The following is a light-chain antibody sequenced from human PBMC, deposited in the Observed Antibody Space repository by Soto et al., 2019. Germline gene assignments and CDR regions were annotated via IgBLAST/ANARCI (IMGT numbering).Light chain of an antibody. CDR3: GTWDSSLSAGV. V-gene: IGLV1-51*01. J-gene: IGLJ2*01. Sequence: QSVLTQPPSVSAAPGQKVTISCSGSSSNIGNNYVSWYQQLPGTAPKLLIYDNNKRPSGIPDXFSGSKSGTSATLGITGLQTGDEADYYCGTWDSSLSAGVFGGGTKLTVL. CDR1: SSNIGNNY. CDR2: DNN.